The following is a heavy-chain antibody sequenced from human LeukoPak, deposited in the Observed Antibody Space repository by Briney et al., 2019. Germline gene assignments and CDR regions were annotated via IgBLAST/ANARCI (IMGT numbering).Heavy chain of an antibody. V-gene: IGHV3-30*02. CDR3: AKDRADGYYFDY. CDR1: GFTFSSYS. CDR2: IRYDGSNK. J-gene: IGHJ4*02. Sequence: GGSLRLSCAASGFTFSSYSMNWVRQAPGKGLEWVAFIRYDGSNKYYADSVKGRFTISRDNSKNTLYLQMNSLRAEDTAVYYCAKDRADGYYFDYWGQGTLVTVSS.